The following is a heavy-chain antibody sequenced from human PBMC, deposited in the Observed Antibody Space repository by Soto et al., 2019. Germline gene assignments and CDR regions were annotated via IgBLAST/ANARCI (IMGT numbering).Heavy chain of an antibody. J-gene: IGHJ1*01. CDR3: ARRALSGDADC. CDR1: GFSVNNND. D-gene: IGHD2-21*01. Sequence: EVQLVESGGGLIQPGGSLRLSCATTGFSVNNNDMSWVRQAPGKGLEWVSLIYSSGSIKYADSVKGRFTISRDNTKNIVYLQMNSLSADDSAVYYCARRALSGDADCGGQGTRVTVSS. V-gene: IGHV3-53*01. CDR2: IYSSGSI.